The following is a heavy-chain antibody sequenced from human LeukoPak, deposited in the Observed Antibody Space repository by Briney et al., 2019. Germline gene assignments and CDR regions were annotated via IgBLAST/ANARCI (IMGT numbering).Heavy chain of an antibody. CDR3: ARFSLLPLTVALNPGWSDP. CDR1: GFTFSSYG. D-gene: IGHD6-19*01. Sequence: PGGTLRLSCAASGFTFSSYGMSWIRQAPGKGLEWVANINQDGSETYYVDSVKGRFTISRDNAKNSLYLQMNSLRAEDTAVYYCARFSLLPLTVALNPGWSDPWGQGTLVTVSS. V-gene: IGHV3-7*01. CDR2: INQDGSET. J-gene: IGHJ5*02.